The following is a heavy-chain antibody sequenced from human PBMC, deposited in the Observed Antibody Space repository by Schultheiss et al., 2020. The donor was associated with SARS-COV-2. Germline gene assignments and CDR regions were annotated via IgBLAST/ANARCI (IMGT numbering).Heavy chain of an antibody. CDR1: GYTFTSYG. D-gene: IGHD6-13*01. J-gene: IGHJ6*02. CDR3: AREYSRSHYYYYYGMDV. Sequence: ASVKVSCKASGYTFTSYGISWVRQAPGQGLEWMGWISAYNGNTNYAQKLQGRVTMTTDTSTSTAYMELRSLRSDDTAVYYCAREYSRSHYYYYYGMDVWGQGTTVTVSS. CDR2: ISAYNGNT. V-gene: IGHV1-18*01.